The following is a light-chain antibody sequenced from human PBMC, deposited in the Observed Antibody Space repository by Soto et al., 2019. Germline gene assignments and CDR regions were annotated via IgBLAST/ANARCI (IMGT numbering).Light chain of an antibody. CDR3: QQLNS. J-gene: IGKJ4*01. CDR2: AAS. CDR1: QGISSY. V-gene: IGKV1-9*01. Sequence: DIQLTQYPSFLSASVGDRVTITCRASQGISSYLAWYQQKPGKAPKLLIYAASTLQSGVPSRFSGSGSGTEFTLTISSLQPEDFATYYCQQLNSFGGGTKVDIK.